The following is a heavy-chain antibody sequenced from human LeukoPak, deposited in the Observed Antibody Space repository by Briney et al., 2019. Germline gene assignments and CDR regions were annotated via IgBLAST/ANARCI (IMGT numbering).Heavy chain of an antibody. CDR1: GFTFSDFY. Sequence: PGGSLRLSCAASGFTFSDFYMSWIRQAPGKGLEWVSYIGSSDSSIKYANSVKGRFTISRDNAKSSLYLQMNSLRAEDTAVYYCARGVSHYDFWSGYFWGQGTLVTVSS. CDR3: ARGVSHYDFWSGYF. J-gene: IGHJ4*02. D-gene: IGHD3-3*01. CDR2: IGSSDSSI. V-gene: IGHV3-11*04.